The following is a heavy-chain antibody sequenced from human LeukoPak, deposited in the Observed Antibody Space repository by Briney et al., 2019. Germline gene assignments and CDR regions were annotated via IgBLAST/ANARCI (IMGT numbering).Heavy chain of an antibody. CDR2: IYHSGST. Sequence: SETLSLTCAVSGYSISSGYYWGWIRQPPGKGLEWIGSIYHSGSTYYNPSLKSRVTISVDTSKNQFSLKLSSVTAADTAVYYCARHPQGYCSSTSCENDAFDIWGQGTMDTVSS. V-gene: IGHV4-38-2*01. J-gene: IGHJ3*02. D-gene: IGHD2-2*01. CDR1: GYSISSGYY. CDR3: ARHPQGYCSSTSCENDAFDI.